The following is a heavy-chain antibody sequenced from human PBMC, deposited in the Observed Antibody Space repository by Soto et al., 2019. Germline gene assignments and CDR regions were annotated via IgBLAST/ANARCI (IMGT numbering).Heavy chain of an antibody. CDR1: GGSISSSSYY. CDR3: TRLDSSSWPFDY. CDR2: IYYSGDT. V-gene: IGHV4-39*01. J-gene: IGHJ4*02. D-gene: IGHD6-13*01. Sequence: QLQLQESGPGLVKPSETLSLTCTVSGGSISSSSYYWGWIRQPPGKGLEWIGNIYYSGDTYYNPSLTSRVTVSVDTSKNQFSLKLSSVTAADTAVYYCTRLDSSSWPFDYWGQGTLVTVSS.